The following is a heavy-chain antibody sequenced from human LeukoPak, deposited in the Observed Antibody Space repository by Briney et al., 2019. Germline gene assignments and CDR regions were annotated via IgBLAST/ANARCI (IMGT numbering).Heavy chain of an antibody. CDR2: ISGSGSST. D-gene: IGHD3-22*01. J-gene: IGHJ4*02. CDR1: GFTFSSYA. V-gene: IGHV3-23*01. Sequence: GGSLRLSCAASGFTFSSYAMSWVRQAPGKGLEWVSAISGSGSSTYYADSVKGRFTISRDNSKNTLSLQMNSLRAEDTAVYYCAKGGSFYDSSGYAYYWGQGTLVTVSS. CDR3: AKGGSFYDSSGYAYY.